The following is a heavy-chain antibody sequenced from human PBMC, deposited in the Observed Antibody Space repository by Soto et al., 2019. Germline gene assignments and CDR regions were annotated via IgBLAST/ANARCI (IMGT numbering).Heavy chain of an antibody. Sequence: GASVKVSCKASGGTFSSYAISWVRQAPGQGLEWIRGIIPIFGTANYAQKLQGRVTITADESTSTAYMELRSLRSEDTSVYYCARDQGIMEGDGYTNFDYWGQGTLVTVSS. D-gene: IGHD3-16*01. CDR2: IIPIFGTA. CDR1: GGTFSSYA. J-gene: IGHJ4*02. V-gene: IGHV1-69*13. CDR3: ARDQGIMEGDGYTNFDY.